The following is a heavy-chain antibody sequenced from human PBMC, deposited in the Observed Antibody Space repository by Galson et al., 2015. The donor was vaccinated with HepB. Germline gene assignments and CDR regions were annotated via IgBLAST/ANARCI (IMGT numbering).Heavy chain of an antibody. J-gene: IGHJ4*02. Sequence: QSGAEVKKPGESLKISCKGSGYTFANSWMGWVRQMPGKGLEWMGIIYPSASDTRYSPSFQDQVTISADRSINIAYLQWSSLKASDTAVYYCATGVYTYAFDNWGQGTLVTVSS. CDR1: GYTFANSW. V-gene: IGHV5-51*03. D-gene: IGHD5-18*01. CDR2: IYPSASDT. CDR3: ATGVYTYAFDN.